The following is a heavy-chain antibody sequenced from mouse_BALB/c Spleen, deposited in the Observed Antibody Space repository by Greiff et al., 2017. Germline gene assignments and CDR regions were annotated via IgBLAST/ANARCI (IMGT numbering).Heavy chain of an antibody. D-gene: IGHD2-14*01. Sequence: VNVVESGPGLVAPSQSLSITCTVSGFSLTGYGVNWVRQPPGKGLEWLGMIWGDGSTDYNSALKSRLSISKDNSKSQVFLKMNSLQTDDTARYYCARGGVRRYWYFDVWGAGTTVTVSS. CDR3: ARGGVRRYWYFDV. CDR2: IWGDGST. V-gene: IGHV2-6-7*01. J-gene: IGHJ1*01. CDR1: GFSLTGYG.